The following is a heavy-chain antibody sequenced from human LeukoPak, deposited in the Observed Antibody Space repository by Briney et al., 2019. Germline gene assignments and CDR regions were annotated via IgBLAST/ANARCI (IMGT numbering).Heavy chain of an antibody. CDR3: ARARGRDWYFDL. D-gene: IGHD2-15*01. CDR2: IYHSGST. J-gene: IGHJ2*01. Sequence: SETLSLACAVSGGSISSGGYSWSWIRQPPGKGLEWIGYIYHSGSTYYNPSLKSRVTISVDRSKNQFSLKLSSVTAADTAVYYCARARGRDWYFDLWGRGTLVTVSS. V-gene: IGHV4-30-2*01. CDR1: GGSISSGGYS.